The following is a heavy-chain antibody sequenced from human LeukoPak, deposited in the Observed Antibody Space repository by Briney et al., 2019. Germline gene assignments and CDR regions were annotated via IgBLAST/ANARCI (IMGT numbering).Heavy chain of an antibody. CDR2: TKQDGSDK. J-gene: IGHJ3*02. D-gene: IGHD6-13*01. V-gene: IGHV3-7*01. CDR1: GFTFSNYA. CDR3: AKDRAAGVNDAFDI. Sequence: GGSLRLSCAASGFTFSNYAMNWVRQAPGKGLEWVANTKQDGSDKYYVDSVKGRFTISRDNAKNSLYLQMNSLRTEDTAVYYCAKDRAAGVNDAFDIWGQGTMVTVSS.